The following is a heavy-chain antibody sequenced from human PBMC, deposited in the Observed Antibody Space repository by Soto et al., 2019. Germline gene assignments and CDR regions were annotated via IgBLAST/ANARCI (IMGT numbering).Heavy chain of an antibody. Sequence: KVSCKASGGTFSSYAISWVRQAPGQGLEWMGGIIPIFGTANYAQKFQGRVTMTTDTSTSTAYMELRSLRSDDTAVYYCARVAAVAGNDAFDIWGQGTMVTVSS. CDR1: GGTFSSYA. D-gene: IGHD6-19*01. CDR2: IIPIFGTA. J-gene: IGHJ3*02. CDR3: ARVAAVAGNDAFDI. V-gene: IGHV1-69*05.